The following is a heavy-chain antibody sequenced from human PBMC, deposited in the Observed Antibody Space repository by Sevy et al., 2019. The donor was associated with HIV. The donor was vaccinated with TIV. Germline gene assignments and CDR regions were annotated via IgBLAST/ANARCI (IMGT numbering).Heavy chain of an antibody. Sequence: ASVKVSCKASGYTFTNYYMHWVRQAPGQGLEWMGRINPNSGGTNYARKFQGRVTMTRETSISTAYMELGRLRSDDTAMYYCSTSRDLVWNTIFSHTFDYWGQGTLVTVSS. CDR3: STSRDLVWNTIFSHTFDY. CDR1: GYTFTNYY. CDR2: INPNSGGT. J-gene: IGHJ4*02. V-gene: IGHV1-2*06. D-gene: IGHD3-16*01.